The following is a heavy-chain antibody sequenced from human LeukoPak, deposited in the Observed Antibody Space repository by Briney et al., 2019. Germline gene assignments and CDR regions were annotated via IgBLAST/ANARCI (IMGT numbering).Heavy chain of an antibody. CDR1: GGSFSGYY. D-gene: IGHD2-15*01. Sequence: PSETLSLTCAVYGGSFSGYYWSWIRQPPGKGLEWIASIYYSGNTYYNPSLKSRVTISVDTSRNQFSLKLSSVTAADTAVYYCARGYCSGGSCYGENWFDPWGQGSLVTVSS. CDR3: ARGYCSGGSCYGENWFDP. CDR2: IYYSGNT. J-gene: IGHJ5*02. V-gene: IGHV4-34*01.